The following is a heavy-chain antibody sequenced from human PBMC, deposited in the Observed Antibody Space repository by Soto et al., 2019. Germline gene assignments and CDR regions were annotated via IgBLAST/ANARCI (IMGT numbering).Heavy chain of an antibody. CDR3: VVRPNRCYLDY. CDR2: IYYSGSA. Sequence: SETLSLTCTVSGGSVSSRTYYWSWVRQPPGKELEWIGYIYYSGSANYNPSLKSRVTISLDTSTNQFSLKLRSVTAADTAVYYCVVRPNRCYLDYCDQAILVTVSS. CDR1: GGSVSSRTYY. J-gene: IGHJ4*02. V-gene: IGHV4-61*01. D-gene: IGHD3-10*01.